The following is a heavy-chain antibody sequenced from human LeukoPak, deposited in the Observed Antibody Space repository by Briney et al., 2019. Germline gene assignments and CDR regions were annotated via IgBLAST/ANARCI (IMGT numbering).Heavy chain of an antibody. V-gene: IGHV3-23*01. CDR3: ARRGGGCGSGSRSYYYYGMDV. CDR1: GFTFSSYA. CDR2: ISGSGGST. J-gene: IGHJ6*02. D-gene: IGHD3-10*01. Sequence: GGSLRLSCAASGFTFSSYAMSWVRQAPGKGLEWVSAISGSGGSTYYADSVKGRFTISRDNSKNTLYLQMNSLRAEDTAVYYCARRGGGCGSGSRSYYYYGMDVWGQGTTVTVSS.